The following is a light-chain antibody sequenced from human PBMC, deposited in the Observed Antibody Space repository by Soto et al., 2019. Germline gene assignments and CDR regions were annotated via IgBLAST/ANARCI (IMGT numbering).Light chain of an antibody. Sequence: EIVLTQSPGTLSLSPGEGATLSCTASHYVYSNVAWFQQRPGQAPRLLIYRASTRATGTPARFSGSGSGTEFTLTITSLQSEDFALYYCQQYHSLWTFGQGTKVDIK. CDR3: QQYHSLWT. CDR2: RAS. V-gene: IGKV3-15*01. CDR1: HYVYSN. J-gene: IGKJ1*01.